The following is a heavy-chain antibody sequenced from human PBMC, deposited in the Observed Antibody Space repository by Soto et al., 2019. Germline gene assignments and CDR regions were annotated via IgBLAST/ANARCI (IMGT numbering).Heavy chain of an antibody. Sequence: EVQLLESGGDLVQPGGSLRLSCAASGFTFSHYTMSWVRQLPGKGLEWVSGINGGNGPTYYVDSVKGRFTISRDNSQNTQYLQTNSLRVGDTAIYYCVKDKEPDDAWGFDYWGQGTLVTVSS. V-gene: IGHV3-23*01. J-gene: IGHJ4*02. D-gene: IGHD3-16*01. CDR3: VKDKEPDDAWGFDY. CDR1: GFTFSHYT. CDR2: INGGNGPT.